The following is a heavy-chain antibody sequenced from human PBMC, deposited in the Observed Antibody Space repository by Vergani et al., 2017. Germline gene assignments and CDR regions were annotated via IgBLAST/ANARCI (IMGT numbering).Heavy chain of an antibody. V-gene: IGHV3-74*01. J-gene: IGHJ6*02. D-gene: IGHD2-2*02. CDR1: GFTFSSYW. CDR3: AREDIVVVPAAIPPYYYYGMDV. CDR2: INSDGSST. Sequence: EVQLVESGGGLVQPGGSLRLSCAASGFTFSSYWMHWVRQAPGKGLVWVSRINSDGSSTSYADSVKGRFTISRDNAKNTLYLQMNSLRAEDTAVYYCAREDIVVVPAAIPPYYYYGMDVWGQGTTVTVSS.